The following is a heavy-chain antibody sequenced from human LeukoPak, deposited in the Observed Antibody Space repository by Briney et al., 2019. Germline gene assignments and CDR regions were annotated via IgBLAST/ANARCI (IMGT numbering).Heavy chain of an antibody. D-gene: IGHD3-10*01. CDR2: INPNSGGT. J-gene: IGHJ6*03. CDR3: AREAYDSGSFRTDYYYMDV. V-gene: IGHV1-2*02. Sequence: ASVKVSCKASGYTFTGYYMHWVRQAPGQGLEWMGWINPNSGGTNYAQKFQGRVTVTRDTSISPAYMELSSLRSDDTAVYYCAREAYDSGSFRTDYYYMDVWGKGTTVTISS. CDR1: GYTFTGYY.